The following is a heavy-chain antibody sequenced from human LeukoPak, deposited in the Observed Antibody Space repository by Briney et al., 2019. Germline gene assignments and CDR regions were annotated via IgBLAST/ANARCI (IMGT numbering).Heavy chain of an antibody. Sequence: ASGKVSCKASGYTFTSYGISWVRQAPGQGLEWMGWISAYNGNTNEAQKLQGRVTMATNTSTSTAYMELRSLRSDDSAVYYCARLIAVAGTNFDYWGQGTLVTVPS. CDR2: ISAYNGNT. V-gene: IGHV1-18*01. CDR1: GYTFTSYG. CDR3: ARLIAVAGTNFDY. J-gene: IGHJ4*02. D-gene: IGHD6-19*01.